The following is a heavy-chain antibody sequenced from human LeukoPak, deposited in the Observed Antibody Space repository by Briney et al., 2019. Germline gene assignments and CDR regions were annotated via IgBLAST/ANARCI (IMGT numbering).Heavy chain of an antibody. V-gene: IGHV1-18*01. CDR2: ISAYNGNT. D-gene: IGHD2-2*01. J-gene: IGHJ5*02. Sequence: ASVKVSCKASGYTFTSYGISWVRQAPGQGLEWMGWISAYNGNTNYAQKLQGRVTMTTDTSTSTAYMELRSLSSDDTAVYYCATDGSYCSSTSCFRPSWFDPWGQGTLVTVSS. CDR1: GYTFTSYG. CDR3: ATDGSYCSSTSCFRPSWFDP.